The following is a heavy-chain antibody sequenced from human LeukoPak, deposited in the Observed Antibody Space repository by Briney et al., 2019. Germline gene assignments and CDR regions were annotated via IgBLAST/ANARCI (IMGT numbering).Heavy chain of an antibody. D-gene: IGHD5-18*01. Sequence: PGRSLRLSCAASGFTFSSYGMHWVRQAPGKGLEWVAVISYDGSNKYYADSVKGRFTISRDNSKNTLYLQMNSLRAEDTAVYYCAKGYSYENYWGQGTLVTVSS. CDR1: GFTFSSYG. J-gene: IGHJ4*02. CDR3: AKGYSYENY. CDR2: ISYDGSNK. V-gene: IGHV3-30*18.